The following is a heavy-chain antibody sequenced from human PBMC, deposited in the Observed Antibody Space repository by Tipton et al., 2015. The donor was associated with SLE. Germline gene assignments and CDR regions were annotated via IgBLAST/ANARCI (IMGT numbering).Heavy chain of an antibody. Sequence: TLSLTCAVYGGSFSGYYWSWIRQPPGKGLEWIGYIYTSGSTNYNPSLKSRVTISVDTSKNQFSLKLSSVTAADTAVYYCARNDFWSGYSGDYWGQGTLVTVSS. D-gene: IGHD3-3*01. J-gene: IGHJ4*02. V-gene: IGHV4-4*09. CDR3: ARNDFWSGYSGDY. CDR2: IYTSGST. CDR1: GGSFSGYY.